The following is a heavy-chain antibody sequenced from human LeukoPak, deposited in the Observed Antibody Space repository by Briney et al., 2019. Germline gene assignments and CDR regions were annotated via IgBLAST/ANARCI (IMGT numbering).Heavy chain of an antibody. Sequence: SETLSLTCTVSGGSISSSSYYWGWIRQPPGKWLEWIGSIYYSGSTYYNPSLKSRVTISVDTSKNQFSLKLSSVTAADTAVYYCARLGHGIVVVRDYWGQGTLVTVSS. CDR2: IYYSGST. CDR3: ARLGHGIVVVRDY. CDR1: GGSISSSSYY. D-gene: IGHD2-21*01. V-gene: IGHV4-39*01. J-gene: IGHJ4*02.